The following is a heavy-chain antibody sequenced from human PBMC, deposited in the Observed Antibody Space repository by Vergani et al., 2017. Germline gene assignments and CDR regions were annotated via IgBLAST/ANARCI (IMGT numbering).Heavy chain of an antibody. CDR2: IYYSGST. D-gene: IGHD3-3*01. Sequence: QVQLQESGPGLVKPSQTLSLTCTVSGGSISSGGYYWSWIRQHPGKGLEWIGYIYYSGSTYYNPSLKSRVTISVDTSKNQFSLKLCSVTAADTAVYYCARSSLEWLLSYYFDYWGQGTLVTVSS. CDR1: GGSISSGGYY. J-gene: IGHJ4*02. CDR3: ARSSLEWLLSYYFDY. V-gene: IGHV4-31*03.